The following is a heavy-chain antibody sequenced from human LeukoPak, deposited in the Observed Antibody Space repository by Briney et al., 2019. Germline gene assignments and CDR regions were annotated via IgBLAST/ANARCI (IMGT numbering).Heavy chain of an antibody. J-gene: IGHJ4*02. V-gene: IGHV3-21*01. Sequence: PGGSLRLSCAASGFTFSSYSMNWVRQAPGKGLEWVSSISSSSSYIYYADSVKGRFTISRDNAKNSLYLQVNSLRAEDTAVYYCARSGVYGSGSNWGQGTLVTVSS. CDR1: GFTFSSYS. CDR2: ISSSSSYI. CDR3: ARSGVYGSGSN. D-gene: IGHD3-10*01.